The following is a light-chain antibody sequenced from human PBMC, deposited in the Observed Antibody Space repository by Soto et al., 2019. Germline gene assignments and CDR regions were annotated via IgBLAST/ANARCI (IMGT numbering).Light chain of an antibody. Sequence: QSALTQPRSVSGSPGQSVTISCTGTSSDVGGYNYVSWYQKHPGKAPKFMIYDVSKRPSGVPDRFSGSKSGNTASLTISGLQAEYEADYYCCSYARSYILVFGGGTKVTVL. J-gene: IGLJ2*01. CDR2: DVS. CDR1: SSDVGGYNY. CDR3: CSYARSYILV. V-gene: IGLV2-11*02.